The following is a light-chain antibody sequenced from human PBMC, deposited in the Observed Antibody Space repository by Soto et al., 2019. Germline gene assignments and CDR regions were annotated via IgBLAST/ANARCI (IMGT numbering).Light chain of an antibody. CDR1: SSNIGNNA. V-gene: IGLV1-36*01. Sequence: QSALTQPPSVSEAPRQRVTISCSGSSSNIGNNAVNWYQQLPGKAPKLLIYYDDLLPSGVSDRFSGSKSGTSTSLAISGLQSEDEADYYGAAWDDSLNGYVFGTGTKVTV. CDR2: YDD. CDR3: AAWDDSLNGYV. J-gene: IGLJ1*01.